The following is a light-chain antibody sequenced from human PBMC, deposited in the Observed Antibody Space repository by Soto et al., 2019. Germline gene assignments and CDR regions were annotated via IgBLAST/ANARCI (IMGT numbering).Light chain of an antibody. J-gene: IGKJ5*01. CDR2: GAS. CDR1: QSVSSSY. Sequence: EFVLTQSPGTLSLSPGERATLSCRASQSVSSSYLAWYQQRPGQAPRLLIYGASSRATGIPARFIGSGSGTDFTLTISRLEPEDFAVYYCQQYGSSLGVTFGGGTRLEIK. V-gene: IGKV3-20*01. CDR3: QQYGSSLGVT.